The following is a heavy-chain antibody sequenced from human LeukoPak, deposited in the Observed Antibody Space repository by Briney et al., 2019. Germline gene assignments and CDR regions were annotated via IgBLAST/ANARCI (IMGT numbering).Heavy chain of an antibody. CDR3: ARQKGVVAATFDY. CDR2: IYYSGST. J-gene: IGHJ4*02. V-gene: IGHV4-39*01. Sequence: SETLSLTCTVSGGSVSSSRYYWGWIRQSPGRGLEWIGSIYYSGSTYYNPSLKSRVTISVDTSKNQFSLKLSSVTAADTAVYYCARQKGVVAATFDYWGQGTLVTVSS. CDR1: GGSVSSSRYY. D-gene: IGHD2-15*01.